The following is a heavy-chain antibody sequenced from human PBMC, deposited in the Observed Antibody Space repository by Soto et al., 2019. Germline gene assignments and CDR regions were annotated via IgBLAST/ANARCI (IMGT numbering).Heavy chain of an antibody. CDR1: GFTFGDYA. D-gene: IGHD3-9*01. V-gene: IGHV3-49*05. Sequence: KPGGSLRLSCTASGFTFGDYAMSWFRQAPGKGLEWVGFIRSKAYGGTTEYAASVKGRFTISRDDSKSIAYLQMNSLKTEDTAVYYCTRDLDYDILTGYYAYYGMDVWGQGTTVTVS. J-gene: IGHJ6*02. CDR2: IRSKAYGGTT. CDR3: TRDLDYDILTGYYAYYGMDV.